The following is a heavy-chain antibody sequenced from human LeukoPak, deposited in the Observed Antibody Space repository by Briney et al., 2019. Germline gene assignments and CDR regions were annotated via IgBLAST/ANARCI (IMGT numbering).Heavy chain of an antibody. V-gene: IGHV3-23*01. CDR3: AKGDIVVVVAATFDP. CDR2: ISGSGGST. CDR1: GFTFSSYA. Sequence: GGSLRLSCAASGFTFSSYAMSWVRQAPGKGLEWVSAISGSGGSTYYADSVKGWFTISRDNSKNTLYLQMNSLRAEDTAVYYCAKGDIVVVVAATFDPWGQGTLVTVSS. J-gene: IGHJ5*02. D-gene: IGHD2-15*01.